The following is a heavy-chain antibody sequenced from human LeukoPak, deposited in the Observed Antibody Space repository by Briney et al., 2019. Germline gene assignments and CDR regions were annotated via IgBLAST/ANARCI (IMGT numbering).Heavy chain of an antibody. D-gene: IGHD1-26*01. CDR2: IRNKAYGGTT. J-gene: IGHJ4*02. CDR3: ARAERGFDY. CDR1: GFTFGDYP. Sequence: GGSLRLSCTASGFTFGDYPMSWVRHAPGMGLEWIGFIRNKAYGGTTEYAASVRGRFTISRDDSKSIAYLQMNSLRAEDTAVYYCARAERGFDYWGQGTLVTVSS. V-gene: IGHV3-49*04.